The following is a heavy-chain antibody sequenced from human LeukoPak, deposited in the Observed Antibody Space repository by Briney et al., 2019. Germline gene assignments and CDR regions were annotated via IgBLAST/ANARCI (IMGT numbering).Heavy chain of an antibody. CDR1: GGSISSSSYY. CDR3: ARTRSSLYCSGGSCYYYYYMDV. Sequence: PSETLSLTCTVSGGSISSSSYYWGWIRQPPGKGLEWIGSIYYSGSTNYNPSLKSRVTISVDTSKNQFSLKLSSVTAADTAVYYCARTRSSLYCSGGSCYYYYYMDVWGKGTTVTISS. D-gene: IGHD2-15*01. J-gene: IGHJ6*03. CDR2: IYYSGST. V-gene: IGHV4-39*07.